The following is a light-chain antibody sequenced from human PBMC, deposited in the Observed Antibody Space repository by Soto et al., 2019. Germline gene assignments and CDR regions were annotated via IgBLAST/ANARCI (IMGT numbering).Light chain of an antibody. CDR1: QSVTST. CDR2: GST. J-gene: IGKJ1*01. V-gene: IGKV3-20*01. Sequence: EIVMTQSPATLSVSPGERVTLSCRASQSVTSTLAWYQQKPGQAPRPLMYGSTIRAAGIPNRFSGSGSGTDFTLTISRLEPEDFALYYCQQYAGSPRTFGQGTKVDI. CDR3: QQYAGSPRT.